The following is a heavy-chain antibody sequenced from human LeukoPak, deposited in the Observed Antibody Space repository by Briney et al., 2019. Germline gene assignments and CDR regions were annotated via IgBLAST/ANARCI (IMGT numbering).Heavy chain of an antibody. CDR3: ARDPTVTNFHDAFDI. D-gene: IGHD4-17*01. CDR1: GFTFSSYW. J-gene: IGHJ3*02. V-gene: IGHV3-7*05. Sequence: GGSLRLSCAASGFTFSSYWMSWVRQAPGKGLEWVASIKQDGSQKEYVDSVKGRFTISRDNAKNSLYLQMNSLRAEDTAVYYCARDPTVTNFHDAFDIWGQGTMVTVSS. CDR2: IKQDGSQK.